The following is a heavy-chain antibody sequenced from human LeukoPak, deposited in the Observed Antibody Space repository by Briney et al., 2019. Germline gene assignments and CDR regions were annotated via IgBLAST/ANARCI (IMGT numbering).Heavy chain of an antibody. J-gene: IGHJ5*01. CDR2: INHSGST. CDR3: ARVLLWFGEFGS. V-gene: IGHV4-34*01. Sequence: PSETLSLTCAVYGGSFSGYYWSWIRQPPGKGLEWIGEINHSGSTNYNPSLKSRVTISVDTSKNQFSLKLSSVTAADTAVYYCARVLLWFGEFGSWGQGTLVTVSS. D-gene: IGHD3-10*01. CDR1: GGSFSGYY.